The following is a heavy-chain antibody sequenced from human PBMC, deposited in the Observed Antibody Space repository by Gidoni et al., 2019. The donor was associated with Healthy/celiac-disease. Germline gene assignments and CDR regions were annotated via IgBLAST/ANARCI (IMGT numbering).Heavy chain of an antibody. J-gene: IGHJ4*02. CDR2: IYSGGST. Sequence: EVQLVESGGGLIQPGGSLRLSCAASGFTVSSNYMSWVRQAPGKGLEWVSVIYSGGSTYYADSVKGRFTISRDNSKNTLYLQMNSLRAEDTAVYYCARSQRDYGEAIDYWGQGTLVTVSS. CDR3: ARSQRDYGEAIDY. CDR1: GFTVSSNY. D-gene: IGHD4-17*01. V-gene: IGHV3-53*01.